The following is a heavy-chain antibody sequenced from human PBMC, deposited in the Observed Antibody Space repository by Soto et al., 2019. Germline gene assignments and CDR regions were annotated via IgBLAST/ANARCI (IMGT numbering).Heavy chain of an antibody. CDR1: GASISGFY. V-gene: IGHV4-4*07. CDR2: IYATGTT. Sequence: PSETLSLTCTVSGASISGFYWSWIRKSAGKGLEWIGRIYATGTTDYNPSLKSRVMMSVDTSKKQFSLKWRSVTAADTAVYYCVRDGTKTLRDWFDPWGQGISVTVSS. CDR3: VRDGTKTLRDWFDP. J-gene: IGHJ5*02. D-gene: IGHD1-1*01.